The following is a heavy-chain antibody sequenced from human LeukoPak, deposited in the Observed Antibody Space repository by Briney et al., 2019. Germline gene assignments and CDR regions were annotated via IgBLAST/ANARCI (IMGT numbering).Heavy chain of an antibody. D-gene: IGHD6-13*01. Sequence: SEILSLTCTVSGGSISSGDYYWSWLRQPPGKGLEWIGYIYYSGSTYYNPSLKSRVTISVDTSKNQFSLKLSSVTAADTAVYYCARVSAAGTNYTPWFVHSDQKYYYYGMDVWGQGTTVTVSS. CDR1: GGSISSGDYY. CDR2: IYYSGST. V-gene: IGHV4-30-4*01. J-gene: IGHJ6*02. CDR3: ARVSAAGTNYTPWFVHSDQKYYYYGMDV.